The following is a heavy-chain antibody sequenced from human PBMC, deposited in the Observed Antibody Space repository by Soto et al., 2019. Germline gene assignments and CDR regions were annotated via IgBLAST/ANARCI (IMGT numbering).Heavy chain of an antibody. CDR1: GYTFTNYG. Sequence: QVQLVQSGAEVKKPGASVKVSCKPSGYTFTNYGLSWVRQAPGQGLEWMGWISAYNGNASYSQKLQGRVTMTTDTSTSTGYMELRSLRSDDTAIYYCAGVGATTGKTSNDYWGQGTLVIVSS. CDR2: ISAYNGNA. J-gene: IGHJ4*02. D-gene: IGHD1-26*01. V-gene: IGHV1-18*01. CDR3: AGVGATTGKTSNDY.